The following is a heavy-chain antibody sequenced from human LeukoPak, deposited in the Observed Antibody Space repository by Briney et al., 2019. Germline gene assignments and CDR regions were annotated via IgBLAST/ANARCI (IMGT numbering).Heavy chain of an antibody. CDR1: GGTFSSYA. CDR3: ARGPYNWNDQPPDY. Sequence: ASVKVSCKASGGTFSSYAISWVRQAPGQGLEWMGGIIPIFGTANYAQKFQGWVTVTRDTSISTAYMELSRLRSDDTAVYYCARGPYNWNDQPPDYWGQGTLVTVSS. CDR2: IIPIFGTA. J-gene: IGHJ4*02. D-gene: IGHD1-1*01. V-gene: IGHV1-69*05.